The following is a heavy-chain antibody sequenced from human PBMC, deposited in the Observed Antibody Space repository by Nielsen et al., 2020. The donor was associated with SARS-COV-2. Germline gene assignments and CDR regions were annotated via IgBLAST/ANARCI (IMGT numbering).Heavy chain of an antibody. CDR2: IYYSGST. V-gene: IGHV4-31*03. D-gene: IGHD6-6*01. CDR1: GGSISSGGYY. Sequence: SETLSLTCTVSGGSISSGGYYWSWIRQHPGKGLEWIGYIYYSGSTYYNPSLKSRVTISVDTSKNQFCLKLSSVTAADTAVYYCATFQYSSSSSIDYWGQGTLVTVSS. CDR3: ATFQYSSSSSIDY. J-gene: IGHJ4*02.